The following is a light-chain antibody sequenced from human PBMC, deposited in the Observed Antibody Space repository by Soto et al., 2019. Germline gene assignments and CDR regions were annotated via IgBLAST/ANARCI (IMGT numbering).Light chain of an antibody. Sequence: IQMTQSPSTLSASVGDRVTITCRASQSISNYLAWYQQRPGKAPKLLIFGATTLQSGVPSRFSASGSGPDFTLTISSLQPEDFATYYCLQDYNYPWTFGQGTKV. CDR2: GAT. V-gene: IGKV1-6*01. CDR3: LQDYNYPWT. J-gene: IGKJ1*01. CDR1: QSISNY.